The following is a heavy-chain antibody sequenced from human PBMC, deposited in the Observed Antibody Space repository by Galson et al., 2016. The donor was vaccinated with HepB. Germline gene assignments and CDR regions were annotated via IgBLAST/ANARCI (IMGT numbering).Heavy chain of an antibody. Sequence: TLSLTCDVSGDSISSSHWWGWLRQPAGKGLELIGEIYHIGCTNYNPSLKGRLTLSVDKSKNHFSLNLSPVTAADTAVYYCTRDLADGYGLDVWGQGATVIVPS. V-gene: IGHV4-4*02. CDR1: GDSISSSHW. D-gene: IGHD5-24*01. CDR3: TRDLADGYGLDV. J-gene: IGHJ6*02. CDR2: IYHIGCT.